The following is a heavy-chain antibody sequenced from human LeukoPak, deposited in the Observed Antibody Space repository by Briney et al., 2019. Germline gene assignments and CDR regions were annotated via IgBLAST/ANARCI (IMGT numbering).Heavy chain of an antibody. CDR1: GFTFSSYE. D-gene: IGHD2-21*01. V-gene: IGHV3-48*03. CDR2: IGSSGGSI. Sequence: GGSLRLSCAASGFTFSSYEMNWVRQAPGKGLEWVSYIGSSGGSIYYADSVKGRFTSSRDNTKNSLYLQMNSLRAEDTAVYYCARGRIRFDYWGQGTLVTVSS. J-gene: IGHJ4*02. CDR3: ARGRIRFDY.